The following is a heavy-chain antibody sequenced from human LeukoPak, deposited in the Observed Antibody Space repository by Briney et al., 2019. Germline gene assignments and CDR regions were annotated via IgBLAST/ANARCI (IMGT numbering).Heavy chain of an antibody. Sequence: ASVKVSCKASGYTFTRYYMHWVRQAPGQGLEWMGWINPNSGGTNYAQKFQGRVTMTRDTSISTAYMELSRLRSEDTAVYYCARDSIPLLAAIDYWGQGTLVTVSS. J-gene: IGHJ4*02. V-gene: IGHV1-2*02. CDR1: GYTFTRYY. CDR3: ARDSIPLLAAIDY. D-gene: IGHD5-24*01. CDR2: INPNSGGT.